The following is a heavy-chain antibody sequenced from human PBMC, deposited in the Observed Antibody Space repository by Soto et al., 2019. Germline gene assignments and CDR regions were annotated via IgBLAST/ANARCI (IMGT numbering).Heavy chain of an antibody. CDR1: GFTFSDYA. CDR3: AKDQGIVVVITTLDY. CDR2: ISYDGSKE. D-gene: IGHD3-22*01. V-gene: IGHV3-30-3*01. J-gene: IGHJ4*02. Sequence: QVQLVESGGGVVQPGRSLRLSCAASGFTFSDYAVHWVRQAPGTGLQWVAVISYDGSKEYYADSVKGRFTISRDNSNNTVYLQMNSLRAEDTAIYYCAKDQGIVVVITTLDYWGQGTQVTASS.